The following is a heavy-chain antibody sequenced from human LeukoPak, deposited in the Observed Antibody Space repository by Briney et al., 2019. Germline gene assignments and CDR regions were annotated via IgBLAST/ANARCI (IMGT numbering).Heavy chain of an antibody. CDR2: IYASGST. V-gene: IGHV4-4*07. CDR3: ARGAVETATYYLDY. J-gene: IGHJ4*02. CDR1: GGSISSDY. Sequence: SETLSLTCTVSGGSISSDYWSWIRQPAGKGLEWIGRIYASGSTNYNPSLKSRVTMSVDTSKNQFSLKLSSVTAADTAVYYCARGAVETATYYLDYWGQGTLLTVSS. D-gene: IGHD2-15*01.